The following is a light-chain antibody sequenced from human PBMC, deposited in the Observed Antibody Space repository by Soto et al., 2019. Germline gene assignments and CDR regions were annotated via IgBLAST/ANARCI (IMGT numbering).Light chain of an antibody. CDR1: QSVSSSC. CDR3: QQYDYSPPT. CDR2: GAS. V-gene: IGKV3-20*01. Sequence: EIVLTQSPGTLSLSPGERATLSCRASQSVSSSCLAWYQQNPGQAPRLLIYGASSRATGVPDRFSGSGSGTDFTLTISRLEPEDCAVYACQQYDYSPPTFGGGTKVEI. J-gene: IGKJ4*01.